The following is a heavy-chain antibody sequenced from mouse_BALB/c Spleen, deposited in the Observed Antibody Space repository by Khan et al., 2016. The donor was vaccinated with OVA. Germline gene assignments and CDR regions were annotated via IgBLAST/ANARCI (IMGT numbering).Heavy chain of an antibody. CDR1: GYTFTDYY. CDR3: ARGGYYGNDRAWFAY. J-gene: IGHJ3*01. CDR2: IYPGNVNT. Sequence: VQLQESGPELVKPGASVRISCKASGYTFTDYYINWMKQRPGQGLDWIGWIYPGNVNTKYNEKFKDKATLTADKSSSTAYMQLSSLTSEDSAVFFCARGGYYGNDRAWFAYWGQGTLVTVSA. V-gene: IGHV1S56*01. D-gene: IGHD2-2*01.